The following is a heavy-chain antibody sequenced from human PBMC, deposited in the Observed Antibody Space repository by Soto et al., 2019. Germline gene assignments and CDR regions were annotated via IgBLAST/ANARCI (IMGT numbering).Heavy chain of an antibody. D-gene: IGHD6-19*01. V-gene: IGHV3-48*01. J-gene: IGHJ6*02. CDR1: GFTFSSYS. CDR2: ISSSSRTI. Sequence: PGGSLRLSCAASGFTFSSYSMNWARQAPGKGLEWISYISSSSRTIYYPGSVKGRFTISRDNAKNSLYLQMNSLRAEDTAVYYCARGSRQWLVYYYYYGMDVWGQGTTVTVSS. CDR3: ARGSRQWLVYYYYYGMDV.